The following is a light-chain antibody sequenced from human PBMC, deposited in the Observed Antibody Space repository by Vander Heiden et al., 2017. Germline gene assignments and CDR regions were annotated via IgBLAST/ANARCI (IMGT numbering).Light chain of an antibody. V-gene: IGKV3-20*01. J-gene: IGKJ3*01. Sequence: EIVLTQSPGTLSLSPGERATLSCRAGQSVSSSYLAWYQQKAGQAPRLLIYGASSRATGIPDRFSGSGSGTDFTLTISRLEPEDFAVYYCQQYGSSQFTFGPGTKVDIK. CDR1: QSVSSSY. CDR2: GAS. CDR3: QQYGSSQFT.